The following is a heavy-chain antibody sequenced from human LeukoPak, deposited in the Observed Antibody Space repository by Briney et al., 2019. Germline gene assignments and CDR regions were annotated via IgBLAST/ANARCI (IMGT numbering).Heavy chain of an antibody. Sequence: GRSLRLSCAASGFTFSSYAMHWVRQAPGKWLEWVAVISYDGSNKYYADSVKGRFTISRDNSKNTLYLQMNSLRAEDTAVYYCARDRGIAATLVDYWGQGTLVTVSS. CDR1: GFTFSSYA. CDR3: ARDRGIAATLVDY. J-gene: IGHJ4*02. CDR2: ISYDGSNK. V-gene: IGHV3-30*04. D-gene: IGHD6-13*01.